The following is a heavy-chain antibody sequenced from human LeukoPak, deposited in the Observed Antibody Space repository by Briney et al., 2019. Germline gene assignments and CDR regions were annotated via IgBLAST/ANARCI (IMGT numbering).Heavy chain of an antibody. J-gene: IGHJ6*03. Sequence: ASVKVSCKASGYTFTGYYMHWVRQAPGQGLEWMGWINPNSGGTNYAQKFQGRVTMTRDTSISTAYIELSRLRSDDTAVYYCARFVGLLRYFDWTSAPRGMDVWGKGTTVTISS. CDR2: INPNSGGT. D-gene: IGHD3-9*01. CDR1: GYTFTGYY. CDR3: ARFVGLLRYFDWTSAPRGMDV. V-gene: IGHV1-2*02.